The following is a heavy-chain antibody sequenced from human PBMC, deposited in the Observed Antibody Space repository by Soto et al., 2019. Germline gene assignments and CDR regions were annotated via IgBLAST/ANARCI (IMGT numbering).Heavy chain of an antibody. V-gene: IGHV3-23*01. D-gene: IGHD2-2*02. CDR1: GFIFSNYA. CDR3: AMYCSSNSSYRNPFEY. Sequence: GGSLRLSCAASGFIFSNYAMSWVRQAPGKGLEWVPGISSSGGTTYYADSVKGRFTISRDNSRNTVFLQMNSLRAEDTAVYYCAMYCSSNSSYRNPFEYWGQGKLVTVSS. CDR2: ISSSGGTT. J-gene: IGHJ4*02.